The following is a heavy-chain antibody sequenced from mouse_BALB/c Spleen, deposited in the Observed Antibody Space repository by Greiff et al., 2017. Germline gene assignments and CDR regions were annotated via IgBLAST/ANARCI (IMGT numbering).Heavy chain of an antibody. D-gene: IGHD1-1*01. Sequence: EVQLVESGGGLVQPGGSLKLSCAASGFTFSSYTMSWVRQTPEKRLEWVAYISNGGGSTYYPDTVKGRFTISRDNAKNTLYLQMSSLKSEDTAMYYCARQAYGSSLYYFDYWGQGTTLTVSS. CDR2: ISNGGGST. CDR1: GFTFSSYT. V-gene: IGHV5-12-2*01. J-gene: IGHJ2*01. CDR3: ARQAYGSSLYYFDY.